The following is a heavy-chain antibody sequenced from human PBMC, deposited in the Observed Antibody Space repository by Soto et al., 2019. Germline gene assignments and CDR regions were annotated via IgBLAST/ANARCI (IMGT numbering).Heavy chain of an antibody. CDR3: ARGENWFDP. J-gene: IGHJ5*02. V-gene: IGHV1-18*01. CDR1: GYTFTSYD. Sequence: ASVKDSCKASGYTFTSYDINWVRQATGQGFEWMGWVSAYNANTHYAQKLQGRVTMTTDTFTSTAYMELRSLRSDDTAVYYCARGENWFDPWGQGTLVTVSS. CDR2: VSAYNANT.